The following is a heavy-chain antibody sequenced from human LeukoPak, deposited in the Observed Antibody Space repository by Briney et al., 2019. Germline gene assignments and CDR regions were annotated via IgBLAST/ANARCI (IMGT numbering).Heavy chain of an antibody. CDR1: GGSISSGSYY. Sequence: SETLSLTCTVSGGSISSGSYYWSWIRQPAGKGLEWIGYIYYSGSTNYNPSLKSRVTISVDTSKNQFSLKLSSVTAADTAVYYCARDAYYDSSILFRPMGAFDIWGQGTMVTVSS. V-gene: IGHV4-61*10. D-gene: IGHD3-22*01. CDR3: ARDAYYDSSILFRPMGAFDI. CDR2: IYYSGST. J-gene: IGHJ3*02.